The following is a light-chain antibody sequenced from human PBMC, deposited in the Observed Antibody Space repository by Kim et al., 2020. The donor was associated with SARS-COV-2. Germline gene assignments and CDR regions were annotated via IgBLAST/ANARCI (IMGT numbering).Light chain of an antibody. CDR1: SSNIGAGYD. Sequence: NVTSSGPGNSSNIGAGYDIHLYHNILGTAPKLLIFDNNSRPSGVPDRFSGSKSGTSASLAITGLQAEDEADYYCQSYDSSLGGWVFGGGTQLTVL. J-gene: IGLJ3*02. CDR2: DNN. V-gene: IGLV1-40*01. CDR3: QSYDSSLGGWV.